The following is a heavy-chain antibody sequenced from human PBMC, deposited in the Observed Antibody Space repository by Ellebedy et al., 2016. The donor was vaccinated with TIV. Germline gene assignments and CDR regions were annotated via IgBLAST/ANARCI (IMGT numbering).Heavy chain of an antibody. D-gene: IGHD1-1*01. CDR2: IYYSGST. J-gene: IGHJ4*02. V-gene: IGHV4-59*01. CDR3: ARGSSYRSGKRLDY. CDR1: GGSISSYY. Sequence: SETLSLXCTVSGGSISSYYWSWIRQPPGKGLEWIGYIYYSGSTNYNPSLKSRVTISVDTSKNQFSLKLSSVTAADTAVYYCARGSSYRSGKRLDYWGQGTLVTVSS.